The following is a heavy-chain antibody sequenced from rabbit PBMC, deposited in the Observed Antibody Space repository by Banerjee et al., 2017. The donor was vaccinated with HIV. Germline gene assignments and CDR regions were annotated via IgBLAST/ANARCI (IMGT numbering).Heavy chain of an antibody. D-gene: IGHD8-1*01. Sequence: QSLEESGGDLVKPGASLTLTCTASGFSLSSGYDMCWVRQAPGKGLEWIACINNGDGSTYYASWAKGRFTISKTSSTTVTLQMTSLTAADTAAYFCARTYVGSSAWYTRLDLWGPGTLVTVS. CDR2: INNGDGST. CDR1: GFSLSSGYD. CDR3: ARTYVGSSAWYTRLDL. V-gene: IGHV1S40*01. J-gene: IGHJ3*01.